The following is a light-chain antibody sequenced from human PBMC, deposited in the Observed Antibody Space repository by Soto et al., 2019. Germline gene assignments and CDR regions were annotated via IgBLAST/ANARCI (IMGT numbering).Light chain of an antibody. J-gene: IGLJ1*01. V-gene: IGLV1-40*01. CDR1: SSNIGADNG. CDR2: GNT. Sequence: QSALTQPPSVSGAPGQRVTISCTGSSSNIGADNGVHWYQQLPGTAPKLLIYGNTNRPSGVPDRFSGSKSGTSASLAITGLQADDEADYYCHSYDSSLNGHVFGTGTKLTVL. CDR3: HSYDSSLNGHV.